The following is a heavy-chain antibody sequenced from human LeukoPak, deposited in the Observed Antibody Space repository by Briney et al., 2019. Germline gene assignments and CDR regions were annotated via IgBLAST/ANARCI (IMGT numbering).Heavy chain of an antibody. D-gene: IGHD3-22*01. CDR3: AAASNYYDRSNYYSYAMDV. V-gene: IGHV1-58*01. J-gene: IGHJ6*02. CDR1: GLTFTTSA. Sequence: ASVKVSCKASGLTFTTSAVQWVQQARGQRLEWIGWIVVGSGNTDYAQKFQERVTITRDMSTSTVYMDLSSQRSEDTAVYYCAAASNYYDRSNYYSYAMDVWGQGTTVTVSS. CDR2: IVVGSGNT.